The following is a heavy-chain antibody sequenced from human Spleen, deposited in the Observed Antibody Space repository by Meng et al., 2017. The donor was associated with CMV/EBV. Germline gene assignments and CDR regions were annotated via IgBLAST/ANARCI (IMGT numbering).Heavy chain of an antibody. D-gene: IGHD2-2*01. V-gene: IGHV4-34*01. CDR2: INHSGST. Sequence: GSLRLSCAVYGGSFSGYNWSWIRQPPGKGLEWIGEINHSGSTNYNPSLKSRVAISVDKSKNQFTLKLSSVTAADTAVYYCARGALRVPADRDHGGPSYYYYSMDVWGQGTTVTVSS. CDR3: ARGALRVPADRDHGGPSYYYYSMDV. J-gene: IGHJ6*02. CDR1: GGSFSGYN.